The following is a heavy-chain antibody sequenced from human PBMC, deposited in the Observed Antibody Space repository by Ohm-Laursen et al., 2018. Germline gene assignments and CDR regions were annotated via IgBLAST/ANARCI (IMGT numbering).Heavy chain of an antibody. CDR2: IYYSGTT. D-gene: IGHD2-2*01. Sequence: SDTLSLTCTVSGASIDTYYGFYWTWIRQPPGKVLEWIGSIYYSGTTTYNPSLRSRVTISVDTSRNQFSLKLTSVTAADTAVYYCARDKITYCTSTSCDYFGMDVWGQGTTVTVSS. CDR3: ARDKITYCTSTSCDYFGMDV. CDR1: GASIDTYYGFY. V-gene: IGHV4-61*08. J-gene: IGHJ6*02.